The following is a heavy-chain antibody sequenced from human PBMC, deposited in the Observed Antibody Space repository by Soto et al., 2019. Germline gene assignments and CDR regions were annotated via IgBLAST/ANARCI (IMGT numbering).Heavy chain of an antibody. V-gene: IGHV3-33*01. D-gene: IGHD4-17*01. CDR2: IWYDGSNK. CDR3: ARDLSGDYGALDT. J-gene: IGHJ3*02. Sequence: HPGGSLRLSCAASGFTFSSYGMHWARQGPGKGLEWVAVIWYDGSNKVYADSVKGRFTISKDNSKNTLYLQMNSLRAEDTAVYYCARDLSGDYGALDTWGQGTMVT. CDR1: GFTFSSYG.